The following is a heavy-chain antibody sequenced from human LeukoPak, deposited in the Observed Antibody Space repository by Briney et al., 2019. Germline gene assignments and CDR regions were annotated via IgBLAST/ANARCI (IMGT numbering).Heavy chain of an antibody. Sequence: SVKVSCKASGCTFSSYAISWVRQAPGQGLEWMGGIIPIFGTSNYAQKFQGTVTITADESTSKAYMALNSLRSDDTAVYYCARDGTSTAIPPDAFNIWGQGIMVTVSS. CDR3: ARDGTSTAIPPDAFNI. CDR2: IIPIFGTS. J-gene: IGHJ3*02. V-gene: IGHV1-69*13. D-gene: IGHD5-18*01. CDR1: GCTFSSYA.